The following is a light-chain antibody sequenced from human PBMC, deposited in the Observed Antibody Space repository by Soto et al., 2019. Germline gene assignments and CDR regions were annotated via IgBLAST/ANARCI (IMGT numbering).Light chain of an antibody. CDR2: AAS. Sequence: DIQMTQSPSSLSASVGDRVTITCRASQGISNFLAWYRQKPGTVPKLLIYAASTLQSGVPSRFSGSGFGTDFTLNISSLQPEDVATYFCQKYSSAPFTFGPGTKVDIK. V-gene: IGKV1-27*01. CDR1: QGISNF. CDR3: QKYSSAPFT. J-gene: IGKJ3*01.